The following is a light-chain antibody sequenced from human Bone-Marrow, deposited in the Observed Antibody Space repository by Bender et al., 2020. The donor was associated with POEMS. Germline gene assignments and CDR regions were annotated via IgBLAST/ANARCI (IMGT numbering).Light chain of an antibody. V-gene: IGLV2-11*01. J-gene: IGLJ3*02. CDR2: DVN. Sequence: QSALTQPPSASGSPGQSVTISCTGTSSDVCTYNYVAWYQQHPGKVPKVIIYDVNKRPSGVSDRFSGVKFANTASLTISGLQAEDEAEYYCSSYATGYIWVFGGGTKLTVL. CDR3: SSYATGYIWV. CDR1: SSDVCTYNY.